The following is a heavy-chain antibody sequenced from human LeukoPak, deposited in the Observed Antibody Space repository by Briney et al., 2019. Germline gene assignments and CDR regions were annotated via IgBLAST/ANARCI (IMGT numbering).Heavy chain of an antibody. J-gene: IGHJ4*02. Sequence: ASVKVSCKASGYTFTSCHMHWVRQAPGQGLEWMGIINPSGGSTRYAQKFQGRVTMTRDTSISTAYMELSRLRSDDTAVYYCARRYDFWSGYYTTGLGVDYWGQGTLVTVSS. CDR2: INPSGGST. V-gene: IGHV1-46*01. D-gene: IGHD3-3*01. CDR1: GYTFTSCH. CDR3: ARRYDFWSGYYTTGLGVDY.